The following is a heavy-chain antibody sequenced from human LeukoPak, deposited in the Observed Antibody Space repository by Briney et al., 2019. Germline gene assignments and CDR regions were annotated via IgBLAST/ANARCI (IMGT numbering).Heavy chain of an antibody. CDR2: ISAYNGNT. Sequence: ASVKVSCKASGYTFTSYGISWVRQAPGQGLEWMGWISAYNGNTNYAQKLQGRVTMTTDTSTSTAYMELRSLRSDDTAVYYCARDTTMVRGDRGRYFDYWGQGTLVTVSS. J-gene: IGHJ4*02. V-gene: IGHV1-18*01. D-gene: IGHD3-10*01. CDR1: GYTFTSYG. CDR3: ARDTTMVRGDRGRYFDY.